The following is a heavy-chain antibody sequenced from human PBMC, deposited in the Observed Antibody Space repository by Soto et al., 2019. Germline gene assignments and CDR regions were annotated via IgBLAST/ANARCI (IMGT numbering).Heavy chain of an antibody. D-gene: IGHD6-19*01. CDR3: ARDRGPIAVAGYYYYGMDV. J-gene: IGHJ6*02. CDR1: GYTFTSYV. Sequence: ASVKVSCKASGYTFTSYVMHWVRQAPGQRLEWMGWINAGNGNTKYSQKFQGRVTITRDTSASTAYMELRSLRSDDTAVYYCARDRGPIAVAGYYYYGMDVWGQGTTVTVSS. CDR2: INAGNGNT. V-gene: IGHV1-3*01.